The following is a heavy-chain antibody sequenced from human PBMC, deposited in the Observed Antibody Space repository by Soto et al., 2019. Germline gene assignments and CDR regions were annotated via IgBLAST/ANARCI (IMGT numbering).Heavy chain of an antibody. Sequence: SVKVSCKASGGTFSSYAISWVRQAPGQGLEWMGGIIPIFGTANYAQKFQGRVTITADESTSTAYMELSSLRSEDTAVYYCARGALRPPTYYGSGSSWDYWGQGTLVTVSS. J-gene: IGHJ4*02. CDR3: ARGALRPPTYYGSGSSWDY. V-gene: IGHV1-69*13. CDR2: IIPIFGTA. CDR1: GGTFSSYA. D-gene: IGHD3-10*01.